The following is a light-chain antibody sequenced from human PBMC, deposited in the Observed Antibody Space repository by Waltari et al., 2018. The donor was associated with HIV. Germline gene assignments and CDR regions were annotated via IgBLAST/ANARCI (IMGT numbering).Light chain of an antibody. CDR2: KDR. J-gene: IGLJ3*02. CDR1: ALPKQY. V-gene: IGLV3-25*03. Sequence: SYELTQPPSVSVSPGQTARITCSGDALPKQYACWYPQQPGQARVLVIYKDRERPSGVPERFSGSSSGTTVTLTISGVQAEDEADYYCQSADSSGTWVFGGGTKLTVL. CDR3: QSADSSGTWV.